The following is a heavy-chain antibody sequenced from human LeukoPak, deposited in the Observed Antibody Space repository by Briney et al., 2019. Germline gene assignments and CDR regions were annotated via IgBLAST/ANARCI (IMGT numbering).Heavy chain of an antibody. J-gene: IGHJ5*02. V-gene: IGHV1-2*02. CDR3: ARDQVGSSGWFDP. D-gene: IGHD1-26*01. Sequence: RASVKVSCKASGYTFTGYYMHWVRQAPGQGLEWMGWINPNSGGTNYAQKFQGRVTMTRDTSISTAYMELSRLRSDDTAVYYCARDQVGSSGWFDPWGQGTLVTVSS. CDR1: GYTFTGYY. CDR2: INPNSGGT.